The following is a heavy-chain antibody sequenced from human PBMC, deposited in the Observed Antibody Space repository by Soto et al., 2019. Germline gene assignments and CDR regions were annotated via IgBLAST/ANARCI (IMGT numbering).Heavy chain of an antibody. CDR3: ALLRGGGGY. CDR2: IYSGGYT. Sequence: EVQLVESGGGLIQPGGSLRLSCAVSGFTVSNNYMSWVRQAPGKGLEGVSVIYSGGYTAYGDSVKGRFTISRDNSKNTLFFKMNRLRADHPAVFYGALLRGGGGYWGQGTLVTVSS. CDR1: GFTVSNNY. V-gene: IGHV3-53*01. D-gene: IGHD3-10*01. J-gene: IGHJ4*02.